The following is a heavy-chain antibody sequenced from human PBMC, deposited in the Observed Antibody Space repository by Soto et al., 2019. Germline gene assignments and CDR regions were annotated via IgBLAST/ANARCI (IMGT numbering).Heavy chain of an antibody. CDR3: ASSTTVVPTDFFFYGMDV. CDR1: GYTFTSYA. J-gene: IGHJ6*02. V-gene: IGHV1-3*01. Sequence: QVQLVQSGAEVKKPGASVKVSCKASGYTFTSYAMHWVRQAPGQRLEWMGWINAGNGKTKDSQKFQGRVTITRDTSASTAYKELSSLRSEDTAVYYCASSTTVVPTDFFFYGMDVWGQGTTVTVSS. D-gene: IGHD4-17*01. CDR2: INAGNGKT.